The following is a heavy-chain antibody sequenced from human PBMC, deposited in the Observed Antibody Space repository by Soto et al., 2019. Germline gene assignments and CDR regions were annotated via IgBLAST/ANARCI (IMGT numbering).Heavy chain of an antibody. D-gene: IGHD1-1*01. CDR3: ARGGYRGNWFDP. CDR1: GGSISSSNW. V-gene: IGHV4-4*02. Sequence: PSETLSLTCAVSGGSISSSNWWNWVRQPPGKGLEWIGYIYYSGSTNYNPSLKSRVTISVDTSKNQFSLKLSSVTAADTAVYYCARGGYRGNWFDPWGQGTLVTVSS. CDR2: IYYSGST. J-gene: IGHJ5*02.